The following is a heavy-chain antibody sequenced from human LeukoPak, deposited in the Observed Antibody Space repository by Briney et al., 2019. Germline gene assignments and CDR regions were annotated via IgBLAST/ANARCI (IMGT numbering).Heavy chain of an antibody. Sequence: QPGRSLRLSCAASGFTFSSYGMHWVRQAPGKGLEWVAVISYDGSNKYYADSVKGRFTISRDNSKNTLYLQMNSLRSDDTAVYYCASMYSGYAEVHYWGQGTLVTVSS. CDR2: ISYDGSNK. D-gene: IGHD5-12*01. V-gene: IGHV3-30*03. CDR3: ASMYSGYAEVHY. CDR1: GFTFSSYG. J-gene: IGHJ4*02.